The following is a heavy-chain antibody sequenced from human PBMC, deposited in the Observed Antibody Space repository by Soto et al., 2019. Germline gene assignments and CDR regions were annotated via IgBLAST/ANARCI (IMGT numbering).Heavy chain of an antibody. CDR2: IWYDGSNK. D-gene: IGHD3-10*01. Sequence: QVQLVESGGGVVQPGRSLRLSCTASGFTFRSYGMHWVRQAPGKGLEWVAVIWYDGSNKYYADSVKGRFTISRDNSKNTLYLQMNSLRAEDTAMYYCAKDGEVLGSLYYFYYWGQGTLVAVSS. CDR1: GFTFRSYG. V-gene: IGHV3-33*06. CDR3: AKDGEVLGSLYYFYY. J-gene: IGHJ4*02.